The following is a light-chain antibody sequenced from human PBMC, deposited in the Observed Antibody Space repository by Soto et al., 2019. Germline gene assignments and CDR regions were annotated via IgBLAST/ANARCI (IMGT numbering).Light chain of an antibody. CDR1: QNVNFN. J-gene: IGKJ2*01. CDR3: QQYNNWPRT. V-gene: IGKV3-15*01. CDR2: GVS. Sequence: EIVMTQSPATLSVSPGERATLSCRASQNVNFNVAWYQQKPGQAPSLLISGVSTRASGVPPRFSGSGSGTEFTLTIRGLQSEDFAIYYCQQYNNWPRTFGQGTNLEI.